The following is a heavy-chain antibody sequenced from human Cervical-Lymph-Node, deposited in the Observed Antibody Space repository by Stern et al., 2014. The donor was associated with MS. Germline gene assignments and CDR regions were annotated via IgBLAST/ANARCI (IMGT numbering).Heavy chain of an antibody. CDR1: GFNFSTYG. D-gene: IGHD4-17*01. Sequence: VQLVESGGGVVQPGRSLRLSCAASGFNFSTYGMHWVRQAPGKGLPWVAVISYDGTHKFYTDSVKGRFTVSRDNSKNTLFLHMSSLRAEDTAVYYCASHPDYGDYNYWGQGTLVTVSS. CDR3: ASHPDYGDYNY. J-gene: IGHJ4*02. CDR2: ISYDGTHK. V-gene: IGHV3-30*03.